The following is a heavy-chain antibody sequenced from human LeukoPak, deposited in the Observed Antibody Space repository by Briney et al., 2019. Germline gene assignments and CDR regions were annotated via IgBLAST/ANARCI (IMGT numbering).Heavy chain of an antibody. D-gene: IGHD2/OR15-2a*01. V-gene: IGHV3-53*01. CDR1: GFTVSSNY. CDR3: ARGDCDLIVPLF. J-gene: IGHJ4*02. Sequence: GGSLRLSCAASGFTVSSNYMSWVRQAPGKGLEWVSIIYSGGNTYYADSVKGRFTISRDNSKNTLYLQMNSLRAEDTAVYYCARGDCDLIVPLFWGQGTLVTVSS. CDR2: IYSGGNT.